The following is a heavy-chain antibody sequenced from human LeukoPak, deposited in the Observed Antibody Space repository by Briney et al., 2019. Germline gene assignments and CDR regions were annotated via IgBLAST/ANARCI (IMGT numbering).Heavy chain of an antibody. CDR3: ARDVTYYHAFDI. V-gene: IGHV4-31*03. D-gene: IGHD3-10*01. J-gene: IGHJ3*02. Sequence: SETLSLTCTVSGGSISSGGYYWSWIRQHPGKGLEWIGYIYYSGSTYYNPSLKSRVTISVDTSKNQFSLKLSSVTAADTAVYYCARDVTYYHAFDIWGQGTMVIVSS. CDR2: IYYSGST. CDR1: GGSISSGGYY.